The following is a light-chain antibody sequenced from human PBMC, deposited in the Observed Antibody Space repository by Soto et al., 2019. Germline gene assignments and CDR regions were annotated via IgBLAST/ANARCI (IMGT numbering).Light chain of an antibody. J-gene: IGKJ2*01. CDR1: QSVSSY. CDR3: QQRSNWLLT. Sequence: EIVLTQSPATLSLSPGERATLSCRASQSVSSYLAWYQQKPGQAPRLLIYDASNRATGIPARFSGSGSATDFTLTISSLDPEDFADYYCQQRSNWLLTFGQGNKLEIK. V-gene: IGKV3-11*01. CDR2: DAS.